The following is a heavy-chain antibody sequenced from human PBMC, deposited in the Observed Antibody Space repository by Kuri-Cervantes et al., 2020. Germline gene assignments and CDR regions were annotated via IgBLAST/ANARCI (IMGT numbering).Heavy chain of an antibody. J-gene: IGHJ2*01. Sequence: ASVKVSCKASGYTFTSYGISWVRQAPGQGLEWMGWISAYNGNTNYAQKFQGRVTMTEDTSTDTAYMELSSLRSEDTAVYYCATDLITMVRGEVGYFDLWGRGTLVTVSS. CDR2: ISAYNGNT. D-gene: IGHD3-10*01. V-gene: IGHV1-18*01. CDR1: GYTFTSYG. CDR3: ATDLITMVRGEVGYFDL.